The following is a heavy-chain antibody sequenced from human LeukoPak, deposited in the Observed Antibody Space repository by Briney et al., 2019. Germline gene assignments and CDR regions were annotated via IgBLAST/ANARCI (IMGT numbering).Heavy chain of an antibody. CDR1: GYTFTSYY. CDR2: INPSGGST. J-gene: IGHJ4*02. D-gene: IGHD3-22*01. Sequence: ASVKVSCKASGYTFTSYYMHWVRQAPGQGLEWMGIINPSGGSTSYAQKFQGRVTMTRDTSTSTVYMGLSSLRSEDTAVYYCARDDFGRHYYDSSGYYDYWGQGTLVTVSS. CDR3: ARDDFGRHYYDSSGYYDY. V-gene: IGHV1-46*01.